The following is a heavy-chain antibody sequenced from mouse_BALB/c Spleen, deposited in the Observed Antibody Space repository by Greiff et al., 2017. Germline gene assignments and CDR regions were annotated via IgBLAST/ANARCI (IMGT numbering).Heavy chain of an antibody. CDR1: GYTFTSYY. Sequence: VQLQQSGAELVKPGASVKLSCKASGYTFTSYYMYWVKQRPGQGLEWIGEINPSNGGTNFNEKFKSKATLTVDKSSSTAYMQLSSLTSEDSAVYYCTRSGTEAFDYWGQGTTLTGSS. CDR3: TRSGTEAFDY. CDR2: INPSNGGT. V-gene: IGHV1S81*02. J-gene: IGHJ2*01. D-gene: IGHD3-3*01.